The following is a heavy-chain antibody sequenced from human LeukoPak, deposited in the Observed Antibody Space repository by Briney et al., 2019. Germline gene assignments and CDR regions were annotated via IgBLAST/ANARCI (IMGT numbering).Heavy chain of an antibody. V-gene: IGHV1-8*01. CDR3: ERGTGSWLRLTRWFDP. CDR1: GYTFTSYD. D-gene: IGHD5-12*01. Sequence: GASVKVSCKASGYTFTSYDINWVRQATGQGLEWMGWMNRNSGNTDYAQKVQGRVTMTRNTSISTAYMELSSLVPEDTAVYYCERGTGSWLRLTRWFDPWGQGTMVTVSS. CDR2: MNRNSGNT. J-gene: IGHJ5*02.